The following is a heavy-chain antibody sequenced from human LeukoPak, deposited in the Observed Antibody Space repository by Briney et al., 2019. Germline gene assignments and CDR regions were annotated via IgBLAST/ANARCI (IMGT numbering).Heavy chain of an antibody. CDR3: ARSKMSGSYVDY. CDR2: IYYSGST. Sequence: SETLSLTCTVSGGSISSSSYYWGWIRQPPGKGLEWIGSIYYSGSTYYNPSLKSRVTISVDTSKNQFSLKLSSVTAADTAVYYCARSKMSGSYVDYWGQGTLVTVSS. CDR1: GGSISSSSYY. D-gene: IGHD3-10*01. J-gene: IGHJ4*02. V-gene: IGHV4-39*07.